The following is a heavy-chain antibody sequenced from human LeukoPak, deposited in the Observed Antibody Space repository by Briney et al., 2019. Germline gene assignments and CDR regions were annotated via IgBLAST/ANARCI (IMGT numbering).Heavy chain of an antibody. Sequence: GGSLRLSCAASGFTFSSYAMSWDRQTPGKGLEWVSAISGSGSSTYYADSVKGRFTISRDNSKNTLFLQMNSLRAEDTAPYYCAKSVAIYFYYGLDVWGQGATVTVSS. J-gene: IGHJ6*02. V-gene: IGHV3-23*01. CDR2: ISGSGSST. D-gene: IGHD3-3*01. CDR3: AKSVAIYFYYGLDV. CDR1: GFTFSSYA.